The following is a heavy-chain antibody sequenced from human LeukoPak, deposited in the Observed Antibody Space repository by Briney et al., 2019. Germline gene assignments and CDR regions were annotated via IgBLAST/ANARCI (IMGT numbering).Heavy chain of an antibody. V-gene: IGHV4-59*01. D-gene: IGHD2-2*01. J-gene: IGHJ5*02. CDR3: ARGTYARGWFDP. CDR1: GGSISSYY. Sequence: SETLSLTCTVSGGSISSYYWSWIRQPPGKGLEWIGYIYYSGSTNYNPSLKSRVTISVDTSKNQFSLKLSSVTAADTAVYYCARGTYARGWFDPWGQGTLVTVSS. CDR2: IYYSGST.